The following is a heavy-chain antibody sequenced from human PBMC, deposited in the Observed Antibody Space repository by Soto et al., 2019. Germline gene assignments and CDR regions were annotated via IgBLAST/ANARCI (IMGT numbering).Heavy chain of an antibody. D-gene: IGHD2-15*01. J-gene: IGHJ4*02. CDR3: ARDPPTMLHDFDY. V-gene: IGHV6-1*01. CDR2: TYYRSKWYN. Sequence: SQTLSLTCAISGDSVSNNGAAWNWIRQSTSRGLKWLGRTYYRSKWYNDYASSVKSRITINPDTSKNQFSLHLTSVTPEDTAVYYCARDPPTMLHDFDYWGQGILVTVSS. CDR1: GDSVSNNGAA.